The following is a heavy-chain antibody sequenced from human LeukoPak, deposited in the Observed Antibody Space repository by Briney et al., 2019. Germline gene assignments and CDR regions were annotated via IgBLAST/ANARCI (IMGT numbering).Heavy chain of an antibody. CDR2: FFYGETT. Sequence: PSETLSLTCAVSGYSLSSGYYWGWIRQPPGKGLEWIGNFFYGETTYYNPSLKTRVAISVDASKNQFSLRLTSMTAADTAVYYCARAGPDCPSSTCYLPAYYYYMDVWGKGTTVTVSS. CDR1: GYSLSSGYY. V-gene: IGHV4-38-2*01. J-gene: IGHJ6*03. CDR3: ARAGPDCPSSTCYLPAYYYYMDV. D-gene: IGHD2-2*01.